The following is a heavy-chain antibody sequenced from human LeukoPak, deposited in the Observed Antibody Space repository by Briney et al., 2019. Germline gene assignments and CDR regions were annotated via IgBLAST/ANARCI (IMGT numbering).Heavy chain of an antibody. V-gene: IGHV3-43D*03. Sequence: GGSLRLSCAASGFTFQDYAMHWVRQAPGKGLEWVSLISWNGGSTYYADSVKGRFTVTRDYSKDSLFLQMNSLRTEDTALYYCARVFTNYYFDYWGQGTLVTVSS. J-gene: IGHJ4*02. CDR1: GFTFQDYA. CDR2: ISWNGGST. D-gene: IGHD3-3*01. CDR3: ARVFTNYYFDY.